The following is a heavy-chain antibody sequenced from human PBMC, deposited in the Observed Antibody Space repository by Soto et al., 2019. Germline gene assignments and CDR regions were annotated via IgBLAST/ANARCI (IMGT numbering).Heavy chain of an antibody. V-gene: IGHV3-33*01. J-gene: IGHJ5*02. D-gene: IGHD4-17*01. CDR1: GFTFSSYG. Sequence: QVQLVESGGGVVQPGRSLRLSCAASGFTFSSYGMHWVRQAPGKGLAWVAVIWYDGSNKYYADSVKGRFTISRDNSKNTLYLQMNSLRAEDTAVYYCARDPTVTTSAGWFDPWGQGTLVTVSS. CDR2: IWYDGSNK. CDR3: ARDPTVTTSAGWFDP.